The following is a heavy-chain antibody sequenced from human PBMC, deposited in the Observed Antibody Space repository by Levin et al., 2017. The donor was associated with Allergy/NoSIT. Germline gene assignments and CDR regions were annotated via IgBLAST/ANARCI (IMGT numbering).Heavy chain of an antibody. CDR2: IYYSGST. CDR3: ARQDPVLLGFGELSGGTFDY. D-gene: IGHD3-10*01. J-gene: IGHJ4*02. Sequence: SQTLSLTCTVSGGSISSSSYYWGWIRQPPGKGLEWIGSIYYSGSTYYNPSLKSRVTISVDTSKNQFSLKLSSVTAADTAVYYCARQDPVLLGFGELSGGTFDYWGQGTLVTVSS. V-gene: IGHV4-39*01. CDR1: GGSISSSSYY.